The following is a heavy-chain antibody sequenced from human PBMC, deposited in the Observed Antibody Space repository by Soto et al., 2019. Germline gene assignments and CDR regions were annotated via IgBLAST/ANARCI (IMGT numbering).Heavy chain of an antibody. CDR3: ARDQRGGMDV. CDR1: GFTFSSYS. J-gene: IGHJ6*02. Sequence: EVQLVESGGGLVKPGGSLRLSCAASGFTFSSYSMNWVRQAPGKGLEWVSSISSSSSYIYYADSVKGRFTISRDNAKNSLYLQMNSLRAEDTAVYYCARDQRGGMDVWGQGNPGHRLL. V-gene: IGHV3-21*01. CDR2: ISSSSSYI.